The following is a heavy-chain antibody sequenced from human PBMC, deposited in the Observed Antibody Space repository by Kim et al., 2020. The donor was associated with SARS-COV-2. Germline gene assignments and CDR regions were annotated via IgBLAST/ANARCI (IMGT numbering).Heavy chain of an antibody. J-gene: IGHJ4*02. CDR3: TPGGVAGTFYFSY. V-gene: IGHV3-73*01. Sequence: GGSLRLSCAASGFTFSGSAMHWVRQASGKGLEWVGRIRNKANSYATAYAASVKGRFTISRDDSKDTAYLQMNSLRTDDTAVYYCTPGGVAGTFYFSYWGRGTLVTVSS. D-gene: IGHD6-19*01. CDR2: IRNKANSYAT. CDR1: GFTFSGSA.